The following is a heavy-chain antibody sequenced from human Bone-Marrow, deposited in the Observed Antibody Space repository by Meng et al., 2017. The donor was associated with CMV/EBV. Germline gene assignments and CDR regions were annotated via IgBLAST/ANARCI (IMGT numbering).Heavy chain of an antibody. CDR2: IIPIFGTA. J-gene: IGHJ4*02. CDR1: GYTFTNYG. CDR3: AREGVEMATIAQPYFDY. V-gene: IGHV1-69*05. D-gene: IGHD5-24*01. Sequence: SVKVSCKASGYTFTNYGISWVRQAPGQGLEWMGGIIPIFGTANYAQKFQGRVTITTDESTSTAYMELSSLRSEDTAVYYCAREGVEMATIAQPYFDYWGQGTLVTVSS.